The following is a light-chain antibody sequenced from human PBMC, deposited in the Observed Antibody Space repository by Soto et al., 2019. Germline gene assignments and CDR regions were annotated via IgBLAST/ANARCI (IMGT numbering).Light chain of an antibody. J-gene: IGLJ3*02. Sequence: QTVVTQPPSVSAAPGQKVTISCSGSSSNVGNNYLSWYQQLPGTAPKLLIYENNKRPSGIPDRFSGSKSGTSATLGITGLQTGDEADYYCGTWDSSLSVWVFGGGTKVTVL. CDR2: ENN. CDR1: SSNVGNNY. CDR3: GTWDSSLSVWV. V-gene: IGLV1-51*02.